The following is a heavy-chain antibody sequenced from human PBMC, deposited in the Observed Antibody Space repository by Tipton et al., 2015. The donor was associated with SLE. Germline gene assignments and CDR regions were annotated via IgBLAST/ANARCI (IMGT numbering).Heavy chain of an antibody. J-gene: IGHJ6*02. CDR2: IKQDGSEK. V-gene: IGHV3-7*03. D-gene: IGHD1-14*01. CDR3: AKDINGPNSYHYYAMDV. Sequence: GSLRLSCAASGFTFSNYWMSWVRQAPGKGLEWVANIKQDGSEKNYVDSVKGRFTISRDNSKNSLYLQMNSLTTEDTALYSCAKDINGPNSYHYYAMDVWGQGTTVTVSS. CDR1: GFTFSNYW.